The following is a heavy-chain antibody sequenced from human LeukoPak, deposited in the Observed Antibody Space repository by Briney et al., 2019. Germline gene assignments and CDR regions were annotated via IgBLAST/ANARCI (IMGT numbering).Heavy chain of an antibody. CDR2: IYYSGST. CDR1: GASISSYY. V-gene: IGHV4-59*01. D-gene: IGHD3-22*01. Sequence: PSETLSLTCTVSGASISSYYGSWIRQPPGKGLAWIGFIYYSGSTKYNPSLKSRVTISVDTSKNQFSLKLSSVTAADTAVYYCARSYDSRGYYYYGMDVWGQGTTVTVSS. J-gene: IGHJ6*02. CDR3: ARSYDSRGYYYYGMDV.